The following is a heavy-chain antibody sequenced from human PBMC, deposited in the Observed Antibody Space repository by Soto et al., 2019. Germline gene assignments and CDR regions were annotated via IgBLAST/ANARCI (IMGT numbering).Heavy chain of an antibody. CDR1: GGSISSSSYY. D-gene: IGHD2-2*01. V-gene: IGHV4-39*07. CDR3: ARAVYHDRKIDY. Sequence: SETLSLTCTVSGGSISSSSYYWGWMRQRPGKGLEWIGSIYYSGSTYYNPSPQSRVTMSVDTSKNQFSLKLSSVTAAATAVYYCARAVYHDRKIDYWGQGTLVTVSS. J-gene: IGHJ4*02. CDR2: IYYSGST.